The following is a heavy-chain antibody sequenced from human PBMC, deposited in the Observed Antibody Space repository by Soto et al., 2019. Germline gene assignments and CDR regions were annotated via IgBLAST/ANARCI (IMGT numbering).Heavy chain of an antibody. V-gene: IGHV1-18*01. CDR1: GYTFTSYG. J-gene: IGHJ4*02. Sequence: ASVKVSCKASGYTFTSYGISWVRQAPGKGLEWMGWISAYNGNTNYAQKLQGRVTMTTDTSTSTAYMELRSLRSDDTAVYYCARVPPALYYDFWSGPMWYFDYWGQGTLVTVSS. CDR3: ARVPPALYYDFWSGPMWYFDY. D-gene: IGHD3-3*01. CDR2: ISAYNGNT.